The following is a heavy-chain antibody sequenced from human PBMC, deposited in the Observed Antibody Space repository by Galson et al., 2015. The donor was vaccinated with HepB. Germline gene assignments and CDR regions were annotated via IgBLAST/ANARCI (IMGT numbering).Heavy chain of an antibody. CDR2: ISGSGGST. Sequence: SLRLSCAASGFTFSSYAMSWVRQAPGKGLEWVSAISGSGGSTYYADSVKGRFTISRDNSKNTLYLQMNSLRAEDTAVYYCAKVTRGRYSYGLFDYWGQGTLVTVSS. CDR3: AKVTRGRYSYGLFDY. CDR1: GFTFSSYA. J-gene: IGHJ4*02. V-gene: IGHV3-23*01. D-gene: IGHD5-18*01.